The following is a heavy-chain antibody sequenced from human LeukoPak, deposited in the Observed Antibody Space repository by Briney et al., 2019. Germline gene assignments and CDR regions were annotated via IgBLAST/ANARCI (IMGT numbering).Heavy chain of an antibody. D-gene: IGHD6-6*01. CDR3: ARDRVAARPRWFDP. CDR1: GFTFSSYA. V-gene: IGHV3-30*04. CDR2: ISCDGSNK. J-gene: IGHJ5*02. Sequence: PAGGSLRLSCAASGFTFSSYAMHWVRQAPGKGLEWVAVISCDGSNKYHADSVKGRFTISRDNSKYTLYLQMNSLRAEDTAVYYCARDRVAARPRWFDPWGQGTLVTVSS.